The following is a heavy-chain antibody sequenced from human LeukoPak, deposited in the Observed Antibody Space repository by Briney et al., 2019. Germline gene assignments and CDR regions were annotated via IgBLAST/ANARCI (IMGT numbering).Heavy chain of an antibody. J-gene: IGHJ5*02. CDR3: ANIGGYSYGYGNWFDP. CDR2: INTNTGNP. V-gene: IGHV7-4-1*02. Sequence: PGASVKVSCKASGYTFTGYYMHWVRQAPGQGLEWMGWINTNTGNPTYAQGFTGRFVFSLDTSVSTAYLQISSLKAEDTAVYYCANIGGYSYGYGNWFDPWGQGTLVTVSS. CDR1: GYTFTGYY. D-gene: IGHD5-18*01.